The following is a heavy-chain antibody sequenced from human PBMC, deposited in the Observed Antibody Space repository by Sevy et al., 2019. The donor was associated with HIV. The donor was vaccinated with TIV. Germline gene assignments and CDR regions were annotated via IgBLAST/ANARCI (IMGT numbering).Heavy chain of an antibody. Sequence: GGSLRLSCAASGFTFSSYGMHWVRQAPGKGLEWVAVIWYDGSNKYYAYSVKGRFTISRDNSKNTLYLQMNSLRAEDTAVYYCARAGVYGDYYYYYGMDVWGQGTTVTVSS. J-gene: IGHJ6*02. V-gene: IGHV3-33*01. CDR3: ARAGVYGDYYYYYGMDV. CDR2: IWYDGSNK. D-gene: IGHD4-17*01. CDR1: GFTFSSYG.